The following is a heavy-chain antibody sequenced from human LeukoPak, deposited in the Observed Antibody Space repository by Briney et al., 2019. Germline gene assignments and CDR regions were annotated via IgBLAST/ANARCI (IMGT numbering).Heavy chain of an antibody. J-gene: IGHJ6*02. D-gene: IGHD3-22*01. CDR1: GYTFTGYY. Sequence: ASVKVSCKASGYTFTGYYMHWVRQAPGQGLEWMGWINPNSGGTNYAQKFQGRVTMTRDTSISTAYMELRSLRSDDTAVYYCARDGYYDSSGQNTYGMDVWGQGTTVTVSS. V-gene: IGHV1-2*02. CDR2: INPNSGGT. CDR3: ARDGYYDSSGQNTYGMDV.